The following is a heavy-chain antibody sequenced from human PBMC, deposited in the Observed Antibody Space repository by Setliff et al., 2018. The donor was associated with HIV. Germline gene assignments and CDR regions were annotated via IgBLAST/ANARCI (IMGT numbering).Heavy chain of an antibody. J-gene: IGHJ6*02. V-gene: IGHV1-2*04. CDR3: ARKRLGFDGIDV. D-gene: IGHD3-9*01. CDR2: INPITGDT. CDR1: GYTFSDYY. Sequence: GASVKVSCKASGYTFSDYYIHWVRQAPGQGLEWMGWINPITGDTTYAEEFHGWVTLTRDTSITTAYLEVRSDDTAVYYCARKRLGFDGIDVWGQGTTVTVS.